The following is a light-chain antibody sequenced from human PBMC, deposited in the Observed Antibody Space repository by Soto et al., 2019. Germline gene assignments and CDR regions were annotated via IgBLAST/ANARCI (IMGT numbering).Light chain of an antibody. Sequence: EIVLTQSPGTLSLSPGERATLSCRASQSVTSSYLAWYQQRPGQAPRLLMYGASNRATGIPDRFSGSGSGTDFTLTISRLEPEDFAVYYCQQYGNSPNTFGQGTRLEI. CDR1: QSVTSSY. V-gene: IGKV3-20*01. CDR2: GAS. J-gene: IGKJ5*01. CDR3: QQYGNSPNT.